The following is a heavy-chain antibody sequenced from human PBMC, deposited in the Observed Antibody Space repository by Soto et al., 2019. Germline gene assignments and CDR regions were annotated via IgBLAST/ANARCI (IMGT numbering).Heavy chain of an antibody. J-gene: IGHJ4*02. D-gene: IGHD1-26*01. CDR3: GRREIQGPIDY. CDR2: IYYSGTT. V-gene: IGHV4-39*07. CDR1: GGSISSSSYY. Sequence: SETLSLTCTVSGGSISSSSYYWGLLRQPPEQALSWIGYIYYSGTTYYNPSLKSGVTMSIDTSKNQFSLKLTSVTAVDTAVYYCGRREIQGPIDYWGQGTLVTVSS.